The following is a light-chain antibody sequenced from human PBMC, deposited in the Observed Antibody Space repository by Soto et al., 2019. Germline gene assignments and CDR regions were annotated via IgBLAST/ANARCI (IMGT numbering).Light chain of an antibody. V-gene: IGLV2-14*01. CDR1: SSDVGGYKY. CDR3: SSYASSSTVV. CDR2: EVS. Sequence: QSALTQPAYVSGSPGQSITISCTGTSSDVGGYKYVSGYQQHPGKAPKVMIYEVSNRPSGVSNRFSGSKSGNTAPLSISGLQSEDEADFYCSSYASSSTVVFGGGTQLTVL. J-gene: IGLJ2*01.